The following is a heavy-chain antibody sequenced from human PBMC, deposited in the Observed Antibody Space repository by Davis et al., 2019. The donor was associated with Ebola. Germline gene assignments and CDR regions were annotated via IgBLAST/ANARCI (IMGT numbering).Heavy chain of an antibody. V-gene: IGHV4-39*01. CDR3: ANRIAAAGFDY. CDR1: GGSISSSSYY. D-gene: IGHD6-13*01. J-gene: IGHJ4*02. Sequence: GSLRLSCTVSGGSISSSSYYWGWIRQPPGKGLEWIGSIYYSGSTYYNPSLKSRVTISVDTSKNQFSLKLSSVTAADTAVYYCANRIAAAGFDYWGQGTLVTVSS. CDR2: IYYSGST.